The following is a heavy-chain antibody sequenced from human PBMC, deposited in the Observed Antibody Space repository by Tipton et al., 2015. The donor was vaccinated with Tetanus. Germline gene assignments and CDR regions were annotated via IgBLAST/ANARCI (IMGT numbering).Heavy chain of an antibody. J-gene: IGHJ2*01. CDR2: IYPGYSDT. V-gene: IGHV5-51*01. CDR3: ARRLGPYTGYYIWHLDL. Sequence: QSGAEVKKPWESLKISCQGSGYNFNLYWIAWVRQMPGKGLEYRGIIYPGYSDTRYSPSFQGQVTISADKSTSTAYLQWRRLKASDTAISYGARRLGPYTGYYIWHLDLWGRGTLVTVSS. D-gene: IGHD3-9*01. CDR1: GYNFNLYW.